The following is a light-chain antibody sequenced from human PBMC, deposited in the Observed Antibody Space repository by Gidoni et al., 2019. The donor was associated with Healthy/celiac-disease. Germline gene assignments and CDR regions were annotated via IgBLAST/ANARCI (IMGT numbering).Light chain of an antibody. CDR2: EGS. CDR1: SSDVGRYNL. CDR3: CSYAGSSIYV. Sequence: QSALTQPASVSGSPGPSITISCTGTSSDVGRYNLVSWYQQHPGKAPKLMMYEGSKRPSGVSNRFSGSKSGNTASLTISGLQAEDEADYYGCSYAGSSIYVFGTGTKVTVL. J-gene: IGLJ1*01. V-gene: IGLV2-23*01.